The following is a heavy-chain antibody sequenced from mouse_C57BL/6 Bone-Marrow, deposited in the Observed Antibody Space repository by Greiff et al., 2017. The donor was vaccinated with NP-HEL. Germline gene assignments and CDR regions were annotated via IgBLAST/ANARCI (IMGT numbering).Heavy chain of an antibody. CDR1: GYTFTDYN. Sequence: EVQVVESGPELVKPGASVKMSCKASGYTFTDYNMHWVKQSHGKSLEWIGYINPNNGGTSYNQKFKGKATLTVNKSSSTAYMELRSLTSEDSAVYYCARRGWLLLFDYWGQGTTLTGSS. CDR2: INPNNGGT. V-gene: IGHV1-22*01. CDR3: ARRGWLLLFDY. D-gene: IGHD2-3*01. J-gene: IGHJ2*01.